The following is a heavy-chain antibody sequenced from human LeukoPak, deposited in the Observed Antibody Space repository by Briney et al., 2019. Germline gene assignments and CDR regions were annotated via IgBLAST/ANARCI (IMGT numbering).Heavy chain of an antibody. CDR1: GYTFSSYA. V-gene: IGHV7-4-1*02. CDR2: INTNNGNP. D-gene: IGHD5-24*01. J-gene: IGHJ4*02. CDR3: AKVEMPTDLFDN. Sequence: ASVKVSCKASGYTFSSYAMNWVRQAPGQGLEWMGWINTNNGNPTYAQGFTGWFVFSLDTSVNTAYLQISSLKAEDTAVYYCAKVEMPTDLFDNWGQGTLVTVSS.